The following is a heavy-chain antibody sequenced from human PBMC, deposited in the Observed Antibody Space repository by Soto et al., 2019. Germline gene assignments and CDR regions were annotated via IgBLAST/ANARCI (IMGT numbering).Heavy chain of an antibody. CDR2: IWYDGSNK. Sequence: QPGWSLRLSCAASGFTFSSYGMHWVRQAPGKGLEWVAVIWYDGSNKYYADSVKGRFTISRDNSKNTLYLQMNSLRAEDTAVYYCARRGGSGSCMDVWGQGTTVTVAS. J-gene: IGHJ6*02. CDR3: ARRGGSGSCMDV. CDR1: GFTFSSYG. V-gene: IGHV3-33*01. D-gene: IGHD3-10*01.